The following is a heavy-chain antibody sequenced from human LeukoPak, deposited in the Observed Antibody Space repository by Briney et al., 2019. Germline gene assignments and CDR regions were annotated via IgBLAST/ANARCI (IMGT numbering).Heavy chain of an antibody. D-gene: IGHD3-9*01. CDR1: GYTFTSYD. CDR3: ARGRGKGPPVRKREIDWYWFDP. CDR2: MNPNSGNT. Sequence: ASVEVSCKASGYTFTSYDINWVRQATGQGVEWMGWMNPNSGNTGYAQKFQGRVTITRNTSISTAYMELSSLRSEDTAVYYCARGRGKGPPVRKREIDWYWFDPWGQGTLVTVSS. J-gene: IGHJ5*02. V-gene: IGHV1-8*03.